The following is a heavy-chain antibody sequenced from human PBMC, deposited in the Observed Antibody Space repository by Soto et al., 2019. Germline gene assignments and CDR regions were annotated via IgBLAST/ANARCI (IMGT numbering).Heavy chain of an antibody. J-gene: IGHJ4*02. CDR3: ARDWESSSSHFDY. D-gene: IGHD6-6*01. CDR2: IKPSGGST. V-gene: IGHV1-46*01. Sequence: QVQLVQSGAEVKKPGASVKVSCKASGYTFTSYYMHWVRQAPGQGLEWMGIIKPSGGSTSYAQKFQGRVTTTSDTSTSTVYLELSSLRSEDTAVYYCARDWESSSSHFDYLGQGTLVTASS. CDR1: GYTFTSYY.